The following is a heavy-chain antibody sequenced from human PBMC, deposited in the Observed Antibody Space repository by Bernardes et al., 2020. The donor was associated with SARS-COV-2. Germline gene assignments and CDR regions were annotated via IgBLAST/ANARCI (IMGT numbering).Heavy chain of an antibody. CDR1: GFTVSSNY. CDR2: IYSGGST. Sequence: GGSLRLSCAASGFTVSSNYMSWVRQAPGKGLEWVSVIYSGGSTYYADSVKGRFTISRDNSKNTLYLQMNSLRAEDTAVYYCARAGVYYGSGSSVVGWFDPWGQGTLVTVSS. J-gene: IGHJ5*02. D-gene: IGHD3-10*01. CDR3: ARAGVYYGSGSSVVGWFDP. V-gene: IGHV3-66*01.